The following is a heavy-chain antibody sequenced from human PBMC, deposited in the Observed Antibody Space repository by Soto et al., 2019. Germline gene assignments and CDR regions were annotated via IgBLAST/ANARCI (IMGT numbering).Heavy chain of an antibody. V-gene: IGHV4-4*02. CDR3: ARQGQQLTREGFDY. J-gene: IGHJ4*02. D-gene: IGHD6-13*01. CDR1: SGSISSSNW. Sequence: QVQLQESGPGLVKPSGTLSLTCAVSSGSISSSNWWSWVRQPPGKGLEWIGEIYHSGSTHYNPSLKRRGTITVDKSKNQVSLKLSSVTAADTAVYYCARQGQQLTREGFDYWGQGTLVTVSS. CDR2: IYHSGST.